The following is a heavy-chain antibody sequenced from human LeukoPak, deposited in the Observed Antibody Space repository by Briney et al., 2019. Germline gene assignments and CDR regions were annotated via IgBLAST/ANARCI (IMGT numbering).Heavy chain of an antibody. CDR3: ARFESGYSGYGPPDV. J-gene: IGHJ6*02. CDR2: IKQDGSEK. Sequence: GGSLRLSCAASGFTFSSYWMSWVRQAPGKGLEWVANIKQDGSEKYYVDSVKGRFTISRDNAKNSLYLQMNSLRAEDTAVYYCARFESGYSGYGPPDVWGQGTTVTVSS. CDR1: GFTFSSYW. V-gene: IGHV3-7*01. D-gene: IGHD5-12*01.